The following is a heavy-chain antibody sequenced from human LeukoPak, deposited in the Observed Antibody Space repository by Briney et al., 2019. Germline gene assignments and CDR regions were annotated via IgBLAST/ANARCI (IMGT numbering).Heavy chain of an antibody. V-gene: IGHV3-15*01. J-gene: IGHJ4*02. CDR2: IKSKTDGGTT. CDR3: TTTGGYYDSSGYSDFDY. CDR1: GFSVSSNY. D-gene: IGHD3-22*01. Sequence: GGSLRLSCTASGFSVSSNYMSWVRQAPGKGLEWVGRIKSKTDGGTTDYAAPVKGRFTISRDDSKNTLYLQMNSLKTEDTAVYYCTTTGGYYDSSGYSDFDYWGQETLVTVSS.